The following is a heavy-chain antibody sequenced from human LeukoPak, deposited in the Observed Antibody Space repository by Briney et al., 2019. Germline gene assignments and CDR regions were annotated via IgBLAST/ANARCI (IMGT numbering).Heavy chain of an antibody. CDR1: GYTFVNYG. CDR2: IIPIFGTA. J-gene: IGHJ4*02. Sequence: SVKVSCKASGYTFVNYGIAWVRQAPGQGLEWMEGIIPIFGTANYAQKFQGRVTITADESTSTAYMELSSLRSEDTAVYYCARGRGRLVVVTAHDYWGQGTLVTVSS. CDR3: ARGRGRLVVVTAHDY. V-gene: IGHV1-69*13. D-gene: IGHD2-21*02.